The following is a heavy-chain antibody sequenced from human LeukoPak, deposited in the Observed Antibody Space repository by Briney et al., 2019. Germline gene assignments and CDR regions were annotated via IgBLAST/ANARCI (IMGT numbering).Heavy chain of an antibody. CDR1: GDSISSGGFY. J-gene: IGHJ4*02. D-gene: IGHD3/OR15-3a*01. CDR3: ARGTLLNYFDY. CDR2: IKYNGDT. Sequence: SETLSLTCTVSGDSISSGGFYWSWIRQRSGKGLEWVAYIKYNGDTFYNPSLKSRLTISRDTSKNLFSHILTSVTAADSALYFCARGTLLNYFDYWGQGALVTVSS. V-gene: IGHV4-31*03.